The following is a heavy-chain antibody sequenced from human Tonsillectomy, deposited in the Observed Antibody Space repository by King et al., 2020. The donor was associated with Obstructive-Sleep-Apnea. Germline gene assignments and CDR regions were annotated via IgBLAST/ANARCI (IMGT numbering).Heavy chain of an antibody. CDR3: VRDLGSPIVGPK. Sequence: VQLVESGGALVQPGGSLRLSCAASGFTFSYHYMDWVRQAPGKGPEWVGRIKNKDKDYTTEYAASVKGRFTISRDDSRNTLYLHVNSLKTEDTAVYYCVRDLGSPIVGPKWGQGTLVTVSS. CDR1: GFTFSYHY. V-gene: IGHV3-72*01. J-gene: IGHJ4*02. CDR2: IKNKDKDYTT. D-gene: IGHD1-26*01.